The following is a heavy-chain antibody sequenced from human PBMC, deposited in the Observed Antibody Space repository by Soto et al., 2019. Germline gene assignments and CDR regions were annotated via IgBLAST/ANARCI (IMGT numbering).Heavy chain of an antibody. CDR2: IWYDGNTK. Sequence: GGSLRLSCTASGFTFNSYGFNWLRQAPGKWLEWVAVIWYDGNTKYYADSVKGRFTISRDNLRSTVYLQMNSLTAEDTAVYYCARPLVAPVAGPYYYGMDVWGQGXTVTVYS. D-gene: IGHD6-19*01. CDR1: GFTFNSYG. CDR3: ARPLVAPVAGPYYYGMDV. J-gene: IGHJ6*02. V-gene: IGHV3-33*01.